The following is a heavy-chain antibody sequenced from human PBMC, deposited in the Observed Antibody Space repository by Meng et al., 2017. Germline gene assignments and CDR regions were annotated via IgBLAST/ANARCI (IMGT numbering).Heavy chain of an antibody. CDR3: ARDRSRLSTVTLLIDP. J-gene: IGHJ5*02. CDR1: RYSFTSYA. D-gene: IGHD4-17*01. CDR2: INAGNSNT. V-gene: IGHV1-3*01. Sequence: VQLGEAGAEGNKPGVSVKVSCKACRYSFTSYAMHWVRQGHGQRLEWMGWINAGNSNTKYSQKFRGRVTITRDTSASTAYMELSSLRSEDTAVYYCARDRSRLSTVTLLIDPWGQGTLVTVSS.